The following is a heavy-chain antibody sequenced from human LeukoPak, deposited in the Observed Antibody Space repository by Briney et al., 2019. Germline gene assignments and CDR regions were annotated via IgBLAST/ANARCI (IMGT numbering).Heavy chain of an antibody. J-gene: IGHJ3*02. D-gene: IGHD3-22*01. CDR3: ARMQAPHYYDSGGFRPGPSNAFDI. CDR1: GYTFTSYG. V-gene: IGHV1-18*01. CDR2: ISAYNGNT. Sequence: ASVKVSCKASGYTFTSYGISWVRQAPGQGLEWMGWISAYNGNTNYAQKLQGRVTMTTDTSTSTAYMELRSLRSDDTAVYYCARMQAPHYYDSGGFRPGPSNAFDIWGQGTMVTVSS.